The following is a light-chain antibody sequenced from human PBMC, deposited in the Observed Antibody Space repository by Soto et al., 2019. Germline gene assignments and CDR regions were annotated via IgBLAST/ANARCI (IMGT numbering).Light chain of an antibody. CDR2: LGS. V-gene: IGKV2-28*01. CDR1: QSLLHSNGYNF. J-gene: IGKJ1*01. Sequence: VMTQSPLSLPVTPGEPASISCRSSQSLLHSNGYNFLNWYLQKPGQSPQLLIFLGSNRASGVPDRFSGSGSGTDFTLKISRVAAEDVGVYYCMQALQTWTFGQGTKVEIK. CDR3: MQALQTWT.